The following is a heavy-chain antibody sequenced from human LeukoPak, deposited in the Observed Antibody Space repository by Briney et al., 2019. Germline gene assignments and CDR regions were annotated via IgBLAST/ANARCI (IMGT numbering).Heavy chain of an antibody. CDR2: INTNTGNP. J-gene: IGHJ6*03. D-gene: IGHD2-21*01. CDR1: GYTFTSYA. CDR3: ARGAWREDYYYYMDV. V-gene: IGHV7-4-1*02. Sequence: ASVKVSCKASGYTFTSYAMNWVRQAPGQGLEWMGWINTNTGNPTYAQGFTGRFVFSLDTSVSTAYLQISSLKAEDTAVYYCARGAWREDYYYYMDVWGKGTTVTVSS.